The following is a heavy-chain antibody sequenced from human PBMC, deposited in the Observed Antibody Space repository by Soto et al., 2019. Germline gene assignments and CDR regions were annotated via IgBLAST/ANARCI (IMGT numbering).Heavy chain of an antibody. CDR3: ARDRNGGWFHMDV. D-gene: IGHD6-19*01. Sequence: QVQLVESGGGVVQPGRSLRLSCVGSGFPVWHYGMHWVRQAPGKGLEWVAVLWSDGNKESYADSVKGRFAISRDNSKDTLYLEMNILSVETAALYFCARDRNGGWFHMDVWGQGTTVSVSS. V-gene: IGHV3-33*01. J-gene: IGHJ6*02. CDR2: LWSDGNKE. CDR1: GFPVWHYG.